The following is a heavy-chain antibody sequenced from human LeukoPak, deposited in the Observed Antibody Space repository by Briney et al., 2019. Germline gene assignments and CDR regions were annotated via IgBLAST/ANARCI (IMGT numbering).Heavy chain of an antibody. V-gene: IGHV1-8*01. D-gene: IGHD6-13*01. J-gene: IGHJ5*02. CDR3: ARGPYGSSWFQPIDP. CDR2: MNPNSGNT. Sequence: ASVKVSCKASGYTFTSYDINWVRQATGQGLEWMGWMNPNSGNTGYAQKFQGRVTMTRNTSISTAYMELSSLRSEGTAVYYCARGPYGSSWFQPIDPWGQGTLVTVSS. CDR1: GYTFTSYD.